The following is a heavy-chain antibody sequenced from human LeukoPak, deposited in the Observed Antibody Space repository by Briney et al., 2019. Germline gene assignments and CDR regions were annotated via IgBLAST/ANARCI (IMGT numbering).Heavy chain of an antibody. CDR1: GGSFSGYY. D-gene: IGHD3-10*01. CDR2: INYSGST. J-gene: IGHJ4*02. Sequence: SETLSLTCAVYGGSFSGYYWSWIRQPPGKGLEWIGEINYSGSTNYNPSLKSRVTISVDTSKNQLSLKLSSVTAADTAVYYCARGGPYYYGSGSYWYYFDYWGQGTLVTVSS. V-gene: IGHV4-34*01. CDR3: ARGGPYYYGSGSYWYYFDY.